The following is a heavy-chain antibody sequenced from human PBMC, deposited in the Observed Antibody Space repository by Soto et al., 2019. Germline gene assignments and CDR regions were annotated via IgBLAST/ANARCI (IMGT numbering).Heavy chain of an antibody. D-gene: IGHD6-25*01. CDR1: GFTFSSYA. V-gene: IGHV3-30-3*01. CDR3: AREPMELRLPPFDY. CDR2: ISYDGSNK. Sequence: GGSLRLSCAASGFTFSSYAMHWVRQAPGKGLEWVAVISYDGSNKYYVDSVKGRFTISRDNSKNTLYLQMNSLRAEDTAVYYCAREPMELRLPPFDYWGQGTLVTVSS. J-gene: IGHJ4*02.